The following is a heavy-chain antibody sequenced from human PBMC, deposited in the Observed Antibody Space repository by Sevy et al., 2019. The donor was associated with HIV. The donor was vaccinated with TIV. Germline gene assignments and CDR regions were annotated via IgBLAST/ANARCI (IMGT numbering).Heavy chain of an antibody. Sequence: GSVKVSCKASGYTFSTYDINWVRQTTGQGLEWLGWMNPKSGNTGYAQKFQGRVTMTRDNSMNTFYMDLNDLKYEDTALYFCVRGGRYRYASFPLFWGQGTLVTVSS. D-gene: IGHD5-18*01. CDR2: MNPKSGNT. CDR1: GYTFSTYD. V-gene: IGHV1-8*01. CDR3: VRGGRYRYASFPLF. J-gene: IGHJ4*02.